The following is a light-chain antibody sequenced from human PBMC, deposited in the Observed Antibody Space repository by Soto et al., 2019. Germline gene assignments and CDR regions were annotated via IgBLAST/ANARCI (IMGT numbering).Light chain of an antibody. CDR2: DVS. Sequence: DIQMTQSPSSLPASVGDRVTITCQASQDINNFLNWYQQKPGKAPKLLIYDVSNLEAGVPSRFSGSASGAHFTFTITRLQPDDFATYYCQQYHHVPYTFGQGTKVEIK. V-gene: IGKV1-33*01. J-gene: IGKJ2*01. CDR1: QDINNF. CDR3: QQYHHVPYT.